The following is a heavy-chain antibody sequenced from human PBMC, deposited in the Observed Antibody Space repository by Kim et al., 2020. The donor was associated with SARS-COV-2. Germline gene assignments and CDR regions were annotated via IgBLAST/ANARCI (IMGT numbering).Heavy chain of an antibody. CDR1: GFTFSSYA. CDR3: ARGGDYDFWSGEGSDY. Sequence: GGSLRLSCAASGFTFSSYAMHWVRQAPGKGLEWVAVISYDGSNKYYADSVKGRFTISRDNSKNTLYLQMNSLRAEDTAVYYCARGGDYDFWSGEGSDYWGQGTLVTVSS. V-gene: IGHV3-30-3*01. J-gene: IGHJ4*02. CDR2: ISYDGSNK. D-gene: IGHD3-3*01.